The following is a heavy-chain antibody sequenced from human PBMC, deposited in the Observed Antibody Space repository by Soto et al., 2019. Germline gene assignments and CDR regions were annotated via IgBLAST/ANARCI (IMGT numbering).Heavy chain of an antibody. D-gene: IGHD3-10*01. CDR3: ARGRYGGY. J-gene: IGHJ4*02. CDR1: GYAFTTYG. CDR2: ISAHNGNT. V-gene: IGHV1-18*01. Sequence: QVHLVQSGAEVKKPGASVKVSCQGSGYAFTTYGITWVRQAPGQGLEWMGWISAHNGNTNYAQKLQGRVTVTRDTSTSTAYMELRSLRYGDTAVYYCARGRYGGYWGQGALVTVSS.